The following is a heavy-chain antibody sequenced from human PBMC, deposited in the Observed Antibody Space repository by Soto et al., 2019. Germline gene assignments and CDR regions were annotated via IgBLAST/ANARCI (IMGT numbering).Heavy chain of an antibody. Sequence: GGSLRLSCAASGFTFSSYSMNWVRQAPGKGLEWVSYISSSSSTIYYADSVKGRFTISRDNAKNSLYLQMNSLRDEDTAVYYCARLYYYDSSGYYRAFDYWGQGTLVTVSS. CDR2: ISSSSSTI. V-gene: IGHV3-48*02. CDR1: GFTFSSYS. D-gene: IGHD3-22*01. CDR3: ARLYYYDSSGYYRAFDY. J-gene: IGHJ4*02.